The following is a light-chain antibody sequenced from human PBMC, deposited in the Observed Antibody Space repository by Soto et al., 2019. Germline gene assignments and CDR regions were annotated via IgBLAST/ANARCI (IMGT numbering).Light chain of an antibody. V-gene: IGKV3-15*01. CDR3: QHYGASRWT. CDR1: QSITRN. CDR2: GAC. Sequence: IVLTQSPPTLSVSPGERATLSCRASQSITRNLAWYQQSPGQAPRFLIYGACTRATGIPARFSGSGSGTEFTLTISSLQSEDFAVYYCQHYGASRWTYGQGIKV. J-gene: IGKJ1*01.